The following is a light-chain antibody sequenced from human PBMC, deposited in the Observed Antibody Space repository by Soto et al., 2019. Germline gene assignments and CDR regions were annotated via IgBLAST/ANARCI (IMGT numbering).Light chain of an antibody. CDR3: QQYKTYSS. Sequence: DIQMTQSPSTLSASVGDKVTITCRASQSISSWLAWYQQKPGKAPNLLIYKASKLESGVPSRFSGTGFGTEFSLTISSLQPDDFVTYYCQQYKTYSSFGGGTTVDIK. V-gene: IGKV1-5*03. J-gene: IGKJ4*01. CDR2: KAS. CDR1: QSISSW.